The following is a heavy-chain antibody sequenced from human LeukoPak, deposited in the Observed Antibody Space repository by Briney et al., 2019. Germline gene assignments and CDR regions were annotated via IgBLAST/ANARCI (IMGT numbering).Heavy chain of an antibody. CDR1: GFTFSDYA. CDR3: AKTPRHIVMVPAPSPHMDV. V-gene: IGHV3-23*01. J-gene: IGHJ6*04. CDR2: LSGSGAGT. D-gene: IGHD2-21*01. Sequence: GGSLRLSCAASGFTFSDYALGWVRQAPGRGLEWVATLSGSGAGTYYSDSVQGRFTISRDNSKNTLYLQMNSLRAEDTAVYYCAKTPRHIVMVPAPSPHMDVWGKGTTVTVSS.